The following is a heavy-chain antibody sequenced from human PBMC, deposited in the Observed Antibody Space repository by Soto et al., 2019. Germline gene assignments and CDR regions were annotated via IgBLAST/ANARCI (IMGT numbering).Heavy chain of an antibody. CDR3: TKTPRSFYYYMDV. J-gene: IGHJ6*03. Sequence: EVQVLESGGGLVEPGGSLRLSCVGSGFTFSTYAMNWVRRAPGKGLEWVSGISGSGSDRYYADSVRGRFIISRDNSNNTLNLQMDSLRAEDTAIYYCTKTPRSFYYYMDVWGKGTTVTVSS. CDR2: ISGSGSDR. CDR1: GFTFSTYA. V-gene: IGHV3-23*01. D-gene: IGHD3-3*01.